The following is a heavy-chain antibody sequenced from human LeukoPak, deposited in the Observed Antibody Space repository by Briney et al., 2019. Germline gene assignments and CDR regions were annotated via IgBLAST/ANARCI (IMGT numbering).Heavy chain of an antibody. Sequence: GGSLRLSCAASGFTFSSYSMNWVRQAPGKGLEWVSSISSSSSYIYYADSAKGRFTISRDNAKNSLYLQMNSLRAEDTAVYYCARARITGTTSGVLYAYWGQGTLVTVSS. CDR3: ARARITGTTSGVLYAY. CDR1: GFTFSSYS. V-gene: IGHV3-21*01. J-gene: IGHJ4*02. D-gene: IGHD1-7*01. CDR2: ISSSSSYI.